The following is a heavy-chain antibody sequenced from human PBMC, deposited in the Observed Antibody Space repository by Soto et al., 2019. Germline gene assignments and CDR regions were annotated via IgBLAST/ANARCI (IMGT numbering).Heavy chain of an antibody. CDR2: IYYSGST. Sequence: SETLSLTCTVSGGSISSSSYYWGWIRQPPGKGLEWIGSIYYSGSTYYNPSLKSRVTISVDTSKNQFSLKLSSVSAADTAVYYCSRLKGWAGAGENSIALDYWGQGTLVTVSS. CDR1: GGSISSSSYY. CDR3: SRLKGWAGAGENSIALDY. J-gene: IGHJ4*02. V-gene: IGHV4-39*01. D-gene: IGHD6-13*01.